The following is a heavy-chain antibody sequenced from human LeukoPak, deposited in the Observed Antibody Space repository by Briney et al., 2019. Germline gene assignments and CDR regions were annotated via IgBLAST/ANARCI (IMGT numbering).Heavy chain of an antibody. D-gene: IGHD2-15*01. CDR2: ISSTSTYI. Sequence: GGSLRLSCEASEFTFSSYTINWVRQAPGKGLEWVSSISSTSTYISYADSVKGRFTISRDNAKNSLYLQMNSLRAEDTAVYYCARGGGNFDYWGQGTLVTVSS. CDR3: ARGGGNFDY. J-gene: IGHJ4*02. CDR1: EFTFSSYT. V-gene: IGHV3-21*01.